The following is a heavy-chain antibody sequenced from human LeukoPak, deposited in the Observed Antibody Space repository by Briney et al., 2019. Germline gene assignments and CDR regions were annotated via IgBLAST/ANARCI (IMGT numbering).Heavy chain of an antibody. V-gene: IGHV4-39*01. CDR3: ARRSQAAAGRGIDY. CDR1: GGSISSSTYY. Sequence: SETLSLTCTVSGGSISSSTYYWGWIRQPPGKELEWIGTMSNSGSTYYNPSLKSRVTISGDTSKNQFSLILSSVTAADTAVYYCARRSQAAAGRGIDYWGQGTLVTVSS. D-gene: IGHD6-13*01. CDR2: MSNSGST. J-gene: IGHJ4*02.